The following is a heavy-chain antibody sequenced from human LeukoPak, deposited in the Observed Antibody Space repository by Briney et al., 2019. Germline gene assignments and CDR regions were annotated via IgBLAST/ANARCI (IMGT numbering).Heavy chain of an antibody. CDR1: GYTFTSYG. CDR3: ARDPPERVYYYGSGSYYNSADY. D-gene: IGHD3-10*01. Sequence: GASVKVSFKASGYTFTSYGISWVRQAPGQGLEWMGWISAYNGNTNYAQKLQGRVTMTTDTSTSTAYMELRSLRSDDTAVYYCARDPPERVYYYGSGSYYNSADYWGQGTLVTVSS. V-gene: IGHV1-18*01. J-gene: IGHJ4*02. CDR2: ISAYNGNT.